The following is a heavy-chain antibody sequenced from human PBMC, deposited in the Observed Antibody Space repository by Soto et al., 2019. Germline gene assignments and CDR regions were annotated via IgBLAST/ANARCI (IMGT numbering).Heavy chain of an antibody. J-gene: IGHJ4*02. Sequence: QVLLVQSGAEVKKPGASVKISCKASGYTFTSYYMHWVRQAPGQGLEYMGIINPSGGSTTYAQKFXGXVSXTRVTSTSTVYMELRSLRDEDTAVYYCASGYWFAYWGQGTLVTVSS. V-gene: IGHV1-46*03. CDR2: INPSGGST. CDR1: GYTFTSYY. CDR3: ASGYWFAY. D-gene: IGHD5-12*01.